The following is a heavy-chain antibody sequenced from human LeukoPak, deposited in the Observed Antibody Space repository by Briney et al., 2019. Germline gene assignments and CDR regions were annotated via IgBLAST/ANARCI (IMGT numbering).Heavy chain of an antibody. CDR2: VYYTGST. D-gene: IGHD5-12*01. J-gene: IGHJ4*02. CDR1: GGSISNYY. Sequence: SETLSLTCTVSGGSISNYYWTWIRQRPGKALEWIGYVYYTGSTNYNPSLKSRVSISVDTSKNQFSLQLRSVTAADTAVYYCARKLSGDYWGQGTLVTVSS. CDR3: ARKLSGDY. V-gene: IGHV4-59*08.